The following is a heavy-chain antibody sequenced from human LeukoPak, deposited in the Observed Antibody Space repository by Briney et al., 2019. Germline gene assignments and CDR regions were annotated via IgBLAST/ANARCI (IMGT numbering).Heavy chain of an antibody. V-gene: IGHV1-69*01. D-gene: IGHD2-15*01. CDR1: GGTFSSYA. J-gene: IGHJ4*02. Sequence: SVKVSCKASGGTFSSYAISWVRQAPGQGLEWMGGIIPIFGTANYAQKFQGRVTITADESTSTAYMELSSLRSEDTAVYYCARGAATPTPFDYWGQGTPVTVSS. CDR3: ARGAATPTPFDY. CDR2: IIPIFGTA.